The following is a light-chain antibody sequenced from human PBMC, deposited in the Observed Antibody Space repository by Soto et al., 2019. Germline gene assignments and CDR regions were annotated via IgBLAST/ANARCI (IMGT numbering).Light chain of an antibody. V-gene: IGKV3-11*01. J-gene: IGKJ4*02. CDR3: QQRSNWPP. CDR2: DAS. Sequence: EIVLTQSPATLSLSLGERATLSFRASHGVSSYLSLYQQKPGQAPRLLIYDASNRATGIPARFSGSGSGTDFTLTISSLEPEDFVVYYCQQRSNWPPFGGGTKVDIK. CDR1: HGVSSY.